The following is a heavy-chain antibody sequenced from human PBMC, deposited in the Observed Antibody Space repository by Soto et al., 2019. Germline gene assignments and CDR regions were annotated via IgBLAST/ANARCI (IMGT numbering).Heavy chain of an antibody. CDR1: GFTFSSYW. CDR2: IKQDGSEK. J-gene: IGHJ4*02. Sequence: PGGSLRLSCAASGFTFSSYWMSWVRQAPGKGLEWVANIKQDGSEKYYVDSVKGRFTISRDNAKNSLYLQMNSLRAEDTAVYYCAREGGSGSSSDFDYWGQGTLVTGSS. V-gene: IGHV3-7*03. D-gene: IGHD1-26*01. CDR3: AREGGSGSSSDFDY.